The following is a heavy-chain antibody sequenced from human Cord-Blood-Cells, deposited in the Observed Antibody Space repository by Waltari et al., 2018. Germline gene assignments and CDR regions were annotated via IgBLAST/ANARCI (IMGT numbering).Heavy chain of an antibody. J-gene: IGHJ4*02. CDR1: GFTFSSYW. CDR2: IKQDGSEK. CDR3: ASKGVGGWFDY. V-gene: IGHV3-7*01. Sequence: EVQLVESGGGLVQPGGSLRLSCAASGFTFSSYWMSWVRQAPGKGLEWVANIKQDGSEKYYVDSVKGRFTISRDNAKNSLYLQMNSLRAEDTAVYYCASKGVGGWFDYWGQGTLVTVSS. D-gene: IGHD3-3*01.